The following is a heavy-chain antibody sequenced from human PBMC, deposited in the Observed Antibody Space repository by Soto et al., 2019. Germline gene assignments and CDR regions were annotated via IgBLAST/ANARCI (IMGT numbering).Heavy chain of an antibody. D-gene: IGHD2-21*02. CDR3: ARVRDSFGWDC. V-gene: IGHV4-31*03. J-gene: IGHJ6*02. CDR2: IHYRGST. Sequence: PSETLSLTCRLSCGSITGAYYWNWIRQHPGKGLEWIGSIHYRGSTYYNPSLKTRITISLDRSNNQFSLNLSSVTAADTAVYYCARVRDSFGWDCWGQGTTGAVSS. CDR1: CGSITGAYY.